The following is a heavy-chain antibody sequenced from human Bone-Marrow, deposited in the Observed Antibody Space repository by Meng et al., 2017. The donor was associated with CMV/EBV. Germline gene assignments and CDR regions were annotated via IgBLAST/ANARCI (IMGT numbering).Heavy chain of an antibody. CDR1: GFTFSSYS. CDR3: ARGYILTGFDY. D-gene: IGHD3-9*01. Sequence: GSLKISCAASGFTFSSYSMNWVRQAPGKGLEWVSSISSSSSYIYYADSVKGRFTISRDNSKNTLYLQMNSLRAEDTAVYYCARGYILTGFDYWGQGTLVTVSS. CDR2: ISSSSSYI. J-gene: IGHJ4*02. V-gene: IGHV3-21*01.